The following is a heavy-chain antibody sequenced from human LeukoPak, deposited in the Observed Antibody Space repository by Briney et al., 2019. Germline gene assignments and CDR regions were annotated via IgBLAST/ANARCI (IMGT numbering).Heavy chain of an antibody. D-gene: IGHD1-14*01. J-gene: IGHJ4*02. CDR3: ASRSGFY. CDR1: GFTFNSYW. V-gene: IGHV3-9*03. CDR2: ITWNSDSI. Sequence: GGSLRLSCAASGFTFNSYWMSWVRQAPGKGLEWVSGITWNSDSIGYADSVKGRFTISRDNTKNSLYLQMNSLRAEDMALYYCASRSGFYWGQGTLVTVSS.